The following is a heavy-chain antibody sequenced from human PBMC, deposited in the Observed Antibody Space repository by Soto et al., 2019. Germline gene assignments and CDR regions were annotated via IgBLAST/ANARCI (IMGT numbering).Heavy chain of an antibody. CDR3: AREGYCSSTSCYTEDNWFDP. CDR2: ISAYNGNT. V-gene: IGHV1-18*04. J-gene: IGHJ5*02. CDR1: GYTFTIYG. Sequence: ASVKVSCKASGYTFTIYGISCVLQSPLQWLDWMGWISAYNGNTNYAQKLQGRVTMTTDTSTSTAYMELRSLRSDDTAVYYCAREGYCSSTSCYTEDNWFDPWGQGTLVTVSS. D-gene: IGHD2-2*02.